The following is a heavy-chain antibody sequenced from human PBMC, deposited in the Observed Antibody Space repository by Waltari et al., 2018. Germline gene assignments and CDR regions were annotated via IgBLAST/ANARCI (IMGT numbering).Heavy chain of an antibody. J-gene: IGHJ4*02. CDR3: ARLTTGYRTYYFDY. Sequence: QVQLQESGPGLVKSSATLSLTCTVSGGSISSYYRSWIRPPPGKGLEWIGYIYYSGSTNYNPALKSRVTISVDTSKNQFSLKLSSVTAADTAVYYCARLTTGYRTYYFDYWGQGTLVTVSS. V-gene: IGHV4-59*08. D-gene: IGHD3-9*01. CDR1: GGSISSYY. CDR2: IYYSGST.